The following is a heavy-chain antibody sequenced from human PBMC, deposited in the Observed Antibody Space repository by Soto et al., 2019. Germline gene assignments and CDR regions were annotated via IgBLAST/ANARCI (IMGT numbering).Heavy chain of an antibody. V-gene: IGHV3-23*01. Sequence: EVQLLESEGSLVQPGRSLRLSCAASGFIFSDYAMSWVRQAPGKGLEWVSALSGSGSSTYYADSVKGRFTISRDNLKNTVSLQMNNLTAEDTAVYYCAKGGVTRSYYYAMDVWGQGTTVTVSS. CDR1: GFIFSDYA. J-gene: IGHJ6*02. CDR3: AKGGVTRSYYYAMDV. CDR2: LSGSGSST.